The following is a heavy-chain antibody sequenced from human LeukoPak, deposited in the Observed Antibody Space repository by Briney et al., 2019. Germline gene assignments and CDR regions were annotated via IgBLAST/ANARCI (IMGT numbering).Heavy chain of an antibody. V-gene: IGHV3-66*01. CDR2: IYGGGRT. Sequence: GGSLRLSCTASGFPFSSYTMNWVRQAPGKGLDWVSVIYGGGRTFSADSVKGRFTISRDNSKNTLYLQMNSLRPEDTAVYYCARGGGDDAFDIWGQGTMVTVSS. CDR1: GFPFSSYT. J-gene: IGHJ3*02. D-gene: IGHD3-16*01. CDR3: ARGGGDDAFDI.